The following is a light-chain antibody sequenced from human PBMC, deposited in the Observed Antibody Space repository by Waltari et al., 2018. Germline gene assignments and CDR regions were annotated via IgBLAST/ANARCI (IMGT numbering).Light chain of an antibody. V-gene: IGLV2-11*01. CDR2: DVN. Sequence: QSALTQPRSVSGSPGQSVTISCTGTSSDVGGYNYVSWYQQHPGKAPKLMIYDVNKRPSGVPARFSGSKSGNTASLTISGLQAEDEADYYCCSYAGSYSDVFGTGTKVTVL. CDR1: SSDVGGYNY. J-gene: IGLJ1*01. CDR3: CSYAGSYSDV.